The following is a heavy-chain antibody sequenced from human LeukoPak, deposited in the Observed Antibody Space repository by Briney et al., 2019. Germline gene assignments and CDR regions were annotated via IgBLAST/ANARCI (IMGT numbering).Heavy chain of an antibody. Sequence: ASVKVSCKASGYTFTGYYMHWVRQAPGQGLEWMGWINPNGGGTNYAQKFQGWVTMTRDTSISTAYMELSRLRSDDTAVYYCAIFSGYCSGGSCYPNAFDIWGQGTMVTVSP. J-gene: IGHJ3*02. CDR1: GYTFTGYY. CDR2: INPNGGGT. V-gene: IGHV1-2*04. D-gene: IGHD2-15*01. CDR3: AIFSGYCSGGSCYPNAFDI.